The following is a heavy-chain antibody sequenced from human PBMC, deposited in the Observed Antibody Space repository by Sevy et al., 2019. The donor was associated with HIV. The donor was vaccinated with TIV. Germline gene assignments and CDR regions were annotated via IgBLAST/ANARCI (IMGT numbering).Heavy chain of an antibody. CDR1: GFDFFNVW. V-gene: IGHV3-15*01. Sequence: GGSLRLSCSASGFDFFNVWMTWVRQAPGKGLEWDGRIKSETDGGTREYAAALKGRFTISRDDSKDTLYLQMNSLKTEDTAVYYCATERWGFFGTSSRYLLPYFDSWGQGTLVTVSS. CDR2: IKSETDGGTR. D-gene: IGHD5-12*01. CDR3: ATERWGFFGTSSRYLLPYFDS. J-gene: IGHJ4*02.